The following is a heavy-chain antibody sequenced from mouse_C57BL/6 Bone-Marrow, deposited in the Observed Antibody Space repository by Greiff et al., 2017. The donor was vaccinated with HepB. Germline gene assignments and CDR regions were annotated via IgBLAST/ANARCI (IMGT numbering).Heavy chain of an antibody. CDR2: INYDGSST. CDR3: ARDRGIYYGYGRAMDY. D-gene: IGHD2-2*01. V-gene: IGHV5-16*01. Sequence: EVHLVESEGGLVQPGSSMKLSCTASGFTFSDYYMAWVRQVPEKGLEWVANINYDGSSTYYLDSLKSRFIISRDNAKNILYLQMSSLKSEDTATYYCARDRGIYYGYGRAMDYWGQGTSVTVSS. J-gene: IGHJ4*01. CDR1: GFTFSDYY.